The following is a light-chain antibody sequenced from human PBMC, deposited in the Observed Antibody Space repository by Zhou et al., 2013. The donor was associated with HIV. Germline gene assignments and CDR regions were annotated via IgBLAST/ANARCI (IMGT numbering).Light chain of an antibody. CDR3: QQYKIYPLT. Sequence: AIRMTQSPTSFSASTGDRVTITCRATQDISSYVAWYQQELGKAPKLLIYGASTLQSGVPSRFRASGSGTDFTLTISNLQPEDIATYYCQQYKIYPLTFGGGTKVEIK. J-gene: IGKJ4*01. V-gene: IGKV1-8*01. CDR2: GAS. CDR1: QDISSY.